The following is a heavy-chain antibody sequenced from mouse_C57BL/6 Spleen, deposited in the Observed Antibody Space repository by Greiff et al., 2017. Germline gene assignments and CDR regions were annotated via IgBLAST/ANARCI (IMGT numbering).Heavy chain of an antibody. J-gene: IGHJ3*01. Sequence: DVKLQESGAELVRPGASVKLSCTASGFNIKDDYMHWVKQRPEQGLEWIGWIDPENGDTEYASKFQGKATITADTSSNTAYLQLSSLTSEDTAVYYCTSDYDVFAYWGQGTLVTVSA. CDR1: GFNIKDDY. V-gene: IGHV14-4*01. CDR3: TSDYDVFAY. D-gene: IGHD2-4*01. CDR2: IDPENGDT.